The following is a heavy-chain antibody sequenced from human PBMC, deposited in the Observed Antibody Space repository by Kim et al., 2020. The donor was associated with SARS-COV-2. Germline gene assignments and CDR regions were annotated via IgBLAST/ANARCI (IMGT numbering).Heavy chain of an antibody. J-gene: IGHJ6*02. D-gene: IGHD6-19*01. Sequence: VKGRFTISRDTAKNSLYLQMNSLRAEDTAVYYCARDSIAVAGNYYYYGMDVWGQGTTVTVSS. CDR3: ARDSIAVAGNYYYYGMDV. V-gene: IGHV3-11*05.